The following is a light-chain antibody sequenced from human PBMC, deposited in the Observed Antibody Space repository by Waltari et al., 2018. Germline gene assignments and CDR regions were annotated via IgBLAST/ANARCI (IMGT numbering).Light chain of an antibody. V-gene: IGLV2-18*02. J-gene: IGLJ2*01. CDR1: SSDVGSHNS. Sequence: QSALTQPPSVSGSPGQSVTISCTGTSSDVGSHNSVSWYQQPPGTAPKLRIYEVSNRPSGVPDRFSGSKSGNTASLTISGLQAEDEADYYCSSYTSSSPLVFGGGTKLTVL. CDR2: EVS. CDR3: SSYTSSSPLV.